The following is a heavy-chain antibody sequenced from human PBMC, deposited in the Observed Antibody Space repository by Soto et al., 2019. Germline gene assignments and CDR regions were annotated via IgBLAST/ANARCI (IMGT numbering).Heavy chain of an antibody. V-gene: IGHV1-2*02. CDR2: INPNSGGT. CDR3: AREKHPYDSSGYYYYR. CDR1: GYTFTGYY. D-gene: IGHD3-22*01. Sequence: ASVKVSCKASGYTFTGYYMHWVRQAPGQGLEWMGCINPNSGGTNYAQKFQGRVTMTRDTSTSTVYMELSSLRSEDTAVYYCAREKHPYDSSGYYYYRWGQGTLVTVSS. J-gene: IGHJ4*02.